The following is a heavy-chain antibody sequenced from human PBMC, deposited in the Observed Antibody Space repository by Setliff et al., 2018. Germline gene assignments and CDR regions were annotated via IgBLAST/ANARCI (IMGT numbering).Heavy chain of an antibody. CDR3: ARDSGQSRNYNFWSGQLDY. D-gene: IGHD3-3*01. J-gene: IGHJ4*02. CDR1: GFAFRTHP. V-gene: IGHV3-30*01. CDR2: TSFDGINQ. Sequence: GGSLRLSCAASGFAFRTHPMHWVRQAPGKGLEWLAVTSFDGINQFYADSVQGRFTISRDNSKNTLYLQVNSLRGEDTAVYYCARDSGQSRNYNFWSGQLDYWGQGTLVTVSS.